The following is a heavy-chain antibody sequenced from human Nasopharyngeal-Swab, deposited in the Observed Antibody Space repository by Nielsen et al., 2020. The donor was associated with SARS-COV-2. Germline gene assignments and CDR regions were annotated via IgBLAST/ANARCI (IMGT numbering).Heavy chain of an antibody. J-gene: IGHJ6*02. Sequence: IGQRPGKGLEWIGEIHHSGSTTYNPSLKSRVTISIDKSKNQLSLRVTSVTAADTAVYYCARDREKDRLRYYGMDVWGQGTTVTVSS. CDR3: ARDREKDRLRYYGMDV. D-gene: IGHD1-14*01. CDR2: IHHSGST. V-gene: IGHV4-4*02.